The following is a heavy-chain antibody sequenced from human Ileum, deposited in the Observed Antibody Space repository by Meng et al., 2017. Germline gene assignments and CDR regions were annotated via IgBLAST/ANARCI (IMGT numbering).Heavy chain of an antibody. CDR3: ARVSSMLMVYGVSYFDY. Sequence: QLQRVEQGLLTPVGTLSLHCPVDGWSFSGCFRSWSRQPPGKGLEWIGEIKHSGSTTYNPSLNCRVTISVGTSNNPVTMKLSSVTAADTAVYYCARVSSMLMVYGVSYFDYWGQGTLVTVSS. D-gene: IGHD2-8*01. J-gene: IGHJ4*02. CDR2: IKHSGST. CDR1: GWSFSGCF. V-gene: IGHV4-34*01.